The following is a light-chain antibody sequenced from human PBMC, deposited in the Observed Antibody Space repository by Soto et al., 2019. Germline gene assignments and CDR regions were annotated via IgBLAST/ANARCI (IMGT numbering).Light chain of an antibody. V-gene: IGKV1-39*01. CDR2: GAS. CDR3: QKYNSAPLT. CDR1: QTIHTY. J-gene: IGKJ4*01. Sequence: DIQMTQSPSSLSATVGDRVTITCRASQTIHTYLNWFHQKPGSAPKLLIQGASTLQSGVPSRFSGSGSGTEFTLTIGSLQPEDVATYYCQKYNSAPLTFGGGTKVDIK.